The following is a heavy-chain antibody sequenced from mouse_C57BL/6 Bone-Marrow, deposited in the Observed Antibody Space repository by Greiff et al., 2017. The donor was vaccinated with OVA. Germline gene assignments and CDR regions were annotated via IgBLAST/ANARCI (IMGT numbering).Heavy chain of an antibody. CDR2: IYPRSGNT. Sequence: VQVVESGAELARPGASVKLSCKASGYTFTSYGISWVKQRTGQGLEWIGEIYPRSGNTYYNEKFKGKATLTADKSSSTAYMELRSLTSEDSAVYFCAREGIYYGAWFAYWGQGTLVTVSA. J-gene: IGHJ3*01. V-gene: IGHV1-81*01. CDR3: AREGIYYGAWFAY. CDR1: GYTFTSYG. D-gene: IGHD1-1*01.